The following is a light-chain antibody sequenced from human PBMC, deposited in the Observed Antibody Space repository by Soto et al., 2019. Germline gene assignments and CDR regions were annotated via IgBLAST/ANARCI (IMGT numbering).Light chain of an antibody. CDR3: CSYTGNTSPWV. CDR1: SSDIGAYDY. J-gene: IGLJ3*02. Sequence: QSVLTQPASVSGSPGESIIISCTGSSSDIGAYDYVSWYQHHPGRAPKVIIFEVNDRASGVSHRFSGSKSGNTASLTISGLQAEDEADSYCCSYTGNTSPWVFGGGTKLTVL. CDR2: EVN. V-gene: IGLV2-14*01.